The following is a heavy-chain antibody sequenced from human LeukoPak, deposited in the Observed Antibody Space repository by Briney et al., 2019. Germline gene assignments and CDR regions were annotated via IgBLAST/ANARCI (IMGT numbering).Heavy chain of an antibody. Sequence: SQTLSLTCAISGDSVSSNSAAWNWIRQSPSRGLEWLGRTYYRSKWYNDYAVSVKSRITINPGTSKNQFSLQLNSVTPEDTAVYYCARDQRARGTAMVTDAFDIWGQGTMVTVSS. V-gene: IGHV6-1*01. CDR3: ARDQRARGTAMVTDAFDI. CDR2: TYYRSKWYN. D-gene: IGHD5-18*01. J-gene: IGHJ3*02. CDR1: GDSVSSNSAA.